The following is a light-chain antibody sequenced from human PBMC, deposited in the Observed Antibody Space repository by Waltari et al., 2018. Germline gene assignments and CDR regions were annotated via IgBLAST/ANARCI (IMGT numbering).Light chain of an antibody. CDR1: QSISIG. CDR2: KAS. CDR3: QQYNSDSHS. J-gene: IGKJ2*01. Sequence: DIQMTQSPSSLSASVADKVPITCRASQSISIGLAWFQLKPGKAPKLLIYKASNLESGVPSRFSGSGSGTEFTLTISSLLPEDFATYYCQQYNSDSHSFGQGTRLEIK. V-gene: IGKV1-5*03.